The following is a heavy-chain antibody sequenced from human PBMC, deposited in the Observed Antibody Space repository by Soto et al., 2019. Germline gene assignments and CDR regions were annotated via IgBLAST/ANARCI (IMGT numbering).Heavy chain of an antibody. CDR2: INPSGGST. Sequence: ASVTVSCTASGSTFTSYYMHWVRQAPGQGLEWMGIINPSGGSTSYAQKFQGRVTMTRDTSTSTVYMELSSLRSEDTAVYYCARDGRQLGDFDYWGQGTLVTVSS. D-gene: IGHD6-6*01. CDR1: GSTFTSYY. J-gene: IGHJ4*02. V-gene: IGHV1-46*01. CDR3: ARDGRQLGDFDY.